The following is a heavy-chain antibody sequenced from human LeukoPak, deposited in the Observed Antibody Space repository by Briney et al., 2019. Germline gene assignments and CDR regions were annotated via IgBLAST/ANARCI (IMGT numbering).Heavy chain of an antibody. Sequence: PGGSLRLSCAASGFTFSDYYMSWIRQTPGKGLEWVSYISSSGTTMEYADSVKGRFTISRDNAKDPLYLQMNSLGAEDTAVYYCAKGHTYGMIWGQGTLVTVSS. CDR3: AKGHTYGMI. J-gene: IGHJ4*02. CDR1: GFTFSDYY. V-gene: IGHV3-11*01. D-gene: IGHD5-18*01. CDR2: ISSSGTTM.